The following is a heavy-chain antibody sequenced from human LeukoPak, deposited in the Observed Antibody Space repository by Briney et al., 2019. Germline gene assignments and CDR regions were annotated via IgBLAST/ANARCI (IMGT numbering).Heavy chain of an antibody. J-gene: IGHJ4*02. CDR3: ARGVHSYYFDY. D-gene: IGHD2-15*01. V-gene: IGHV6-1*01. Sequence: SQTLSLTCAISGDSVSSDSAAWSWIRQSPSRGLEWLGRTYYRSKWYNDYAISVKSRITINPDTSKNQFFLQLNSVTPEDTAVYYCARGVHSYYFDYWGQGTLVTVSS. CDR1: GDSVSSDSAA. CDR2: TYYRSKWYN.